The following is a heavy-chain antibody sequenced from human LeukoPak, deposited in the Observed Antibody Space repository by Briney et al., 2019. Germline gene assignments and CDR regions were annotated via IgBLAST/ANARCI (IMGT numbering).Heavy chain of an antibody. D-gene: IGHD6-19*01. CDR3: ARSRDSSGWYSAY. J-gene: IGHJ4*02. CDR1: GGSISSYY. V-gene: IGHV4-4*09. Sequence: SETLSLTCTVSGGSISSYYWNWIRRPPGKGLEWIGYIYTSGSTNYNPSLKSRVTISLDTSKNQFSLKLNSVTAADTAMYYCARSRDSSGWYSAYWGQGTLVTVSS. CDR2: IYTSGST.